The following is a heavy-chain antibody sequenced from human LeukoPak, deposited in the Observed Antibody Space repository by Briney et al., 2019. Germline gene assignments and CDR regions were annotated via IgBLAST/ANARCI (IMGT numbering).Heavy chain of an antibody. J-gene: IGHJ4*02. D-gene: IGHD5-24*01. Sequence: PSETRSLTCTVSGGSISSYYWSWIRQPPGKGLEWIGYIYYSGSTNYNPSLKSRVTISVDTSKNQFSLKLSSVTAADTAVYYCARGDLGYWGQGTLVTVSS. CDR3: ARGDLGY. CDR2: IYYSGST. CDR1: GGSISSYY. V-gene: IGHV4-59*01.